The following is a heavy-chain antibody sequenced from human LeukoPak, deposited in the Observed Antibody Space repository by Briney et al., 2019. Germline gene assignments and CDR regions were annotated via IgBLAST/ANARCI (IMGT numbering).Heavy chain of an antibody. D-gene: IGHD2-2*01. V-gene: IGHV3-23*01. CDR1: GFTFSTFA. Sequence: GGSLRLSCAASGFTFSTFAMSWVRQDPGRGLEWVSSITGVGDTTYHPESVKGRFTISRDNSKSTLYLQMNSLRVEDTAVYYCAKSGCSSTSCYGLFSGWFDPWGQGTLVTVSS. CDR3: AKSGCSSTSCYGLFSGWFDP. J-gene: IGHJ5*02. CDR2: ITGVGDTT.